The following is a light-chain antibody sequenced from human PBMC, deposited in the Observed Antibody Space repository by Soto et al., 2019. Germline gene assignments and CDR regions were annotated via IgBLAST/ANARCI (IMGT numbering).Light chain of an antibody. CDR1: SGDIGAYNY. CDR3: CSYAHTSRV. CDR2: DVN. V-gene: IGLV2-11*01. J-gene: IGLJ3*02. Sequence: QSVLTQPRSVSGSPGQSVTFSCTGTSGDIGAYNYVSWYQFHPGKAPKMIIYDVNKRPSGVPDRFSGSKSGNTASLTISWLQAEDEADYYCCSYAHTSRVFGGGTKVTV.